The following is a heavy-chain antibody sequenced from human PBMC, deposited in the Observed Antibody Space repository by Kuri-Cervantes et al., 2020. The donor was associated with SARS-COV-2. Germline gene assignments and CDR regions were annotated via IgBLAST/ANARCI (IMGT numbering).Heavy chain of an antibody. CDR1: GYTFTSYG. CDR3: ARAKGTLGFFDY. V-gene: IGHV1-69*04. CDR2: IIPILGTA. Sequence: SVKVSCKASGYTFTSYGISWVRQAPGQGLEWMGRIIPILGTANYAQKFQGRVTITADKSTSTAYMELSSLRSEDTAVYHCARAKGTLGFFDYWGQGTLVTVSS. D-gene: IGHD1-7*01. J-gene: IGHJ4*02.